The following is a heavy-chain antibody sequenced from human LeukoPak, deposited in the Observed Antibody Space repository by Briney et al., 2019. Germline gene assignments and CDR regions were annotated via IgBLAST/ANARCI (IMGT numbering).Heavy chain of an antibody. Sequence: SETLSLTCTVSGGSVSRYYWSWLRQPPGEGLEGIGYMYNNENTKYNSSRTSRVTMSVDQSKNQFFLKLSSVTAADTAVYYCARFHSGPSGWYVLWYFDLWGRGTLVTVSS. J-gene: IGHJ2*01. CDR2: MYNNENT. CDR1: GGSVSRYY. D-gene: IGHD6-19*01. V-gene: IGHV4-4*09. CDR3: ARFHSGPSGWYVLWYFDL.